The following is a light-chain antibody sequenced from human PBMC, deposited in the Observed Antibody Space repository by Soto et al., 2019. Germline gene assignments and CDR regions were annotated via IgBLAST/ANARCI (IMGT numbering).Light chain of an antibody. CDR3: CSYAGSSTYV. CDR2: EGS. V-gene: IGLV2-23*01. J-gene: IGLJ1*01. Sequence: QSVLTQPASVSGSPGQSITISCTGTSSDVGSYNLVSWYQHHPGKAPKLMIYEGSQRPSGVSNRFSGSKSGNTASLTISVLQAEDEADYYCCSYAGSSTYVFGTGTKLTVL. CDR1: SSDVGSYNL.